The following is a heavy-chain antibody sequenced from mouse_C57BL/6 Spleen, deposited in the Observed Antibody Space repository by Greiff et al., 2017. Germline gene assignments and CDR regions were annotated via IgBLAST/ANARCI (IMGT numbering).Heavy chain of an antibody. J-gene: IGHJ3*01. V-gene: IGHV1-82*01. Sequence: QVQLKQSGPELVKPGASVKISCKASGYAFSSSWMNWVKQRPGKGLEWIGRIYPGDGDTNYNGKFKGKATLTVDKSSSTAYIQLSNLTSEDSAVYFCASLTGFAYWGQGTLVTVSA. CDR3: ASLTGFAY. D-gene: IGHD4-1*01. CDR2: IYPGDGDT. CDR1: GYAFSSSW.